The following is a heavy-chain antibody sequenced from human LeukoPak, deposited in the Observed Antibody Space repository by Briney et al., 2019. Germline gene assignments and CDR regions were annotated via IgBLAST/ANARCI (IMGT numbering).Heavy chain of an antibody. D-gene: IGHD1-1*01. J-gene: IGHJ5*02. CDR1: GGSISSYY. Sequence: PSETLSLTCTVSGGSISSYYWSWIRQPPGKGLEWIGSIYYSGSTYYNPSLKSRVSISVHTSKNQFSLKLRSVTAADTAVYYCARPVPSRLGWFDPWGQRTLATVSS. V-gene: IGHV4-59*05. CDR2: IYYSGST. CDR3: ARPVPSRLGWFDP.